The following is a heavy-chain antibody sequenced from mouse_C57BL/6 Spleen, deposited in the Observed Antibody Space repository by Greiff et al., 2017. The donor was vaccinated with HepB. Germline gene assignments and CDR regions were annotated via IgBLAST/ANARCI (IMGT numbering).Heavy chain of an antibody. D-gene: IGHD2-5*01. J-gene: IGHJ4*01. V-gene: IGHV7-1*01. Sequence: EVNVVESGGGLVQSGRSLRLSCETSGFTFSDFYMEWVRQAPGKGLEWIAASRNKANDYTTEYSASVKGRFIVSRDTSQSIIDLQMKALRAEDTAIYCCARDASNYDYAMDYWGQVTSVTVSS. CDR2: SRNKANDYTT. CDR3: ARDASNYDYAMDY. CDR1: GFTFSDFY.